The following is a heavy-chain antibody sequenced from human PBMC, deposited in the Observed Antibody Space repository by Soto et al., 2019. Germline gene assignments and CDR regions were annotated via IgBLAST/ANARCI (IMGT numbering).Heavy chain of an antibody. J-gene: IGHJ4*02. CDR2: IYHSGST. CDR1: GGSISSSNW. CDR3: ARDPVRGIAAAGPTSFDY. Sequence: QVQLQESGPGLVKPSGTLSLTCAVSGGSISSSNWWSWVRQPPGKGLEGIGEIYHSGSTNYNPSLKSRVTISVDKSKNQFSLKLSSVTAADTAVYYCARDPVRGIAAAGPTSFDYWGQGTLVTVSS. V-gene: IGHV4-4*02. D-gene: IGHD6-13*01.